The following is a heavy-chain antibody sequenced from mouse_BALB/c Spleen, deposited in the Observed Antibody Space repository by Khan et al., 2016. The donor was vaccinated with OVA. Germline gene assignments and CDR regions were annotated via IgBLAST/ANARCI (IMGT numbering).Heavy chain of an antibody. CDR1: GYTFTSYW. D-gene: IGHD1-1*01. Sequence: VQLQQSGAELVKAGASVKMSCKASGYTFTSYWMDWVKQRLGQGLEWFAETNPTNGRTYYNEKFKSKATLTVDKSSSTAYMLLSGPTFEDSAVYYCASSKNIEATYLDYWGQGTTLTVSS. V-gene: IGHV1S81*02. J-gene: IGHJ2*01. CDR2: TNPTNGRT. CDR3: ASSKNIEATYLDY.